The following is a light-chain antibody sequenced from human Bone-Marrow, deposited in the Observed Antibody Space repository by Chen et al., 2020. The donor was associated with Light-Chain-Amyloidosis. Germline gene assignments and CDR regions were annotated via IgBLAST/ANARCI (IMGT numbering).Light chain of an antibody. CDR1: DLPTKY. J-gene: IGLJ2*01. CDR2: RDT. CDR3: QSADSSGTYEGI. Sequence: SYELTQPPSVSVSPGQTARITCSGDDLPTKYAYWYQQKPGPAPVLVIHRDTERPSGISERFSGSSSGTTAKLTISGVQAEDEADYHCQSADSSGTYEGIFGGGTKLTVL. V-gene: IGLV3-25*03.